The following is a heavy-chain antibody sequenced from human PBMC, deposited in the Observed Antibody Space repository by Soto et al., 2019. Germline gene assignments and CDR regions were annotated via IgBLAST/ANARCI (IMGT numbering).Heavy chain of an antibody. J-gene: IGHJ5*02. Sequence: GGSLRLSCAASGFNFNSYTINWVRQAPGKRLEWLSSISSSGYIFSTDSVRGRFTISRDNAKNSVYLQINSLRDEDTAVYYCARDDGSGYYYVVSASWGQGTLVTVSS. CDR2: ISSSGYI. CDR1: GFNFNSYT. D-gene: IGHD3-22*01. V-gene: IGHV3-21*01. CDR3: ARDDGSGYYYVVSAS.